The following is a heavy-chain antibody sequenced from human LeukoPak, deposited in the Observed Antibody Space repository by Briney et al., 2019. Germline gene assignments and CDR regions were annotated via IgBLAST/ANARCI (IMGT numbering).Heavy chain of an antibody. CDR3: ARDRGLRDIVLIFDY. D-gene: IGHD2-8*01. CDR1: GFTFSSFS. V-gene: IGHV3-48*02. J-gene: IGHJ4*02. Sequence: GGSLRLSCAASGFTFSSFSMNWVRQAPGKGLEWVSYIGSSSRSIYYAGSVKGRFTISRDNAKNSLYLQMNSLRDEDTALYYCARDRGLRDIVLIFDYWGQGTLVTVSS. CDR2: IGSSSRSI.